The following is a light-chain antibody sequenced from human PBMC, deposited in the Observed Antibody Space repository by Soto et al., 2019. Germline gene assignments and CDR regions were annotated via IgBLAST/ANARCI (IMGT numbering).Light chain of an antibody. CDR1: SSDIGSSY. Sequence: QAVVTQPPSASGTPGQRVPISCSGSSSDIGSSYVYWYRQLPGTAPKLLIYANNQRPSGVPDRFSGSKSGTSASLAISGLRSEDEADYYCAAWDDSLSGWVFGGGTKLTVL. J-gene: IGLJ3*02. CDR2: ANN. CDR3: AAWDDSLSGWV. V-gene: IGLV1-47*02.